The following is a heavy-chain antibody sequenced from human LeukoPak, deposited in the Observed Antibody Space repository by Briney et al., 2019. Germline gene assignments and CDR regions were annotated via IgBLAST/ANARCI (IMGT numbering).Heavy chain of an antibody. D-gene: IGHD3-9*01. J-gene: IGHJ4*02. CDR2: IIPIFGTA. CDR3: AREGAGHYDILTGYYYFDY. CDR1: GGTSSSYA. V-gene: IGHV1-69*13. Sequence: GASVKVSCKASGGTSSSYAISWVRQAPGQGLEWMGGIIPIFGTANYAQKFQGRVTITADESTSTAYMELSSLRSEDTAVYYCAREGAGHYDILTGYYYFDYWGQGTLVTVSS.